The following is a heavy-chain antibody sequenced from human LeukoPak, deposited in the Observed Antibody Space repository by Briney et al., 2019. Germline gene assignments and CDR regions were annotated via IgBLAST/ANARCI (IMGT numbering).Heavy chain of an antibody. CDR3: ATSRGSWPDYFDY. V-gene: IGHV3-74*01. CDR1: GFTFSTYW. D-gene: IGHD6-13*01. CDR2: INSDGSST. J-gene: IGHJ4*02. Sequence: PGGSLRLSCAASGFTFSTYWMNWVRQVPGKGLVWVSRINSDGSSTSYADSVKGRFTISRDNAKNSLYLQMNSLRAEDTAVYYCATSRGSWPDYFDYWGQGTLVTVSS.